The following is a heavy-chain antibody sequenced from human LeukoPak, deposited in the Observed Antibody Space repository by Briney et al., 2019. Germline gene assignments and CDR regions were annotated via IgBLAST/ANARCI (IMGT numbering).Heavy chain of an antibody. CDR1: GGSFSGYY. D-gene: IGHD3-10*01. V-gene: IGHV4-34*01. Sequence: SETLSLTCAVYGGSFSGYYWSWIRQPPGKGLEWIGEINHSGSTNYNPSLKSRVTISVDTSKNQFSLKLSSVTAADTAAYYCAREGITMVQGVIIWGQGTLVTVSS. J-gene: IGHJ4*02. CDR3: AREGITMVQGVII. CDR2: INHSGST.